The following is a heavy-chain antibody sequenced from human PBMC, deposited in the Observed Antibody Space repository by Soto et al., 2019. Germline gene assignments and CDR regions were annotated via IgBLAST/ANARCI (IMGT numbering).Heavy chain of an antibody. D-gene: IGHD4-17*01. V-gene: IGHV3-15*01. Sequence: PGGSLRLSCAASGFTFTYAWMSWVRQAPGKGPEWVGRIKSKTDGGTTDYAAPVKGRFTISRDDSKNTLYLQMNSLKIENTAVYYCNHDYGDYRYYFDYWGPGILVTVSS. CDR2: IKSKTDGGTT. CDR3: NHDYGDYRYYFDY. CDR1: GFTFTYAW. J-gene: IGHJ4*02.